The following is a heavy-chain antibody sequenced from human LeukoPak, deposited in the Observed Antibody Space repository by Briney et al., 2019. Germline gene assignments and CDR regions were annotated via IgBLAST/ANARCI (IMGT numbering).Heavy chain of an antibody. CDR2: IKQDGSEK. V-gene: IGHV3-7*03. CDR3: AKEDREYSSFTLDY. CDR1: GFTFSSYW. J-gene: IGHJ4*02. Sequence: GGSLRLSCAASGFTFSSYWMNWVRQAPGKGLEWVANIKQDGSEKYYVDSVKGRFTISRDNAKNSLHLQMNSLRAEDTAVYYCAKEDREYSSFTLDYWGQGTLVTVSS. D-gene: IGHD6-6*01.